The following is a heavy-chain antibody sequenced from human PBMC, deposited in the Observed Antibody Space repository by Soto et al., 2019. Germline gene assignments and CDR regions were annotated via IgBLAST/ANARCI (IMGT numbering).Heavy chain of an antibody. V-gene: IGHV4-34*01. D-gene: IGHD3-10*01. J-gene: IGHJ4*02. Sequence: QVQLQQWGAGLLKPSETLSLTCAVYGGSFSGYYWSWIRQPPGKGLEWIGEINHSGSTNYNPSLKIRFTISVDTSKNQFSLKLSSVTAADTAVYYCSRAKPYYYGSGSYYSWGQGTLVTVSS. CDR2: INHSGST. CDR1: GGSFSGYY. CDR3: SRAKPYYYGSGSYYS.